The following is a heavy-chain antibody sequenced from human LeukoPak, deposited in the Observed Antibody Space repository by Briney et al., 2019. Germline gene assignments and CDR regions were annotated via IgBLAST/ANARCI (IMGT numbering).Heavy chain of an antibody. V-gene: IGHV1-2*02. CDR2: INPNSGGT. D-gene: IGHD3-3*01. CDR3: ARAGALRDFCSGADWEYFDY. Sequence: ASVKVSCKASGYTFTGYYMHWVRQAPGQGLEWMGWINPNSGGTNYAQKFQGRVTMTRDTSISTAYMELSRLRSDDTVVYYCARAGALRDFCSGADWEYFDYWGQGTLVTVSS. J-gene: IGHJ4*02. CDR1: GYTFTGYY.